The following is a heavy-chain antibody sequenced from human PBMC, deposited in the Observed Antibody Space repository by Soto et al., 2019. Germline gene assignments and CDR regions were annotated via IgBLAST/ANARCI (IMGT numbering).Heavy chain of an antibody. CDR3: ATLKSDLGLSGNYFNYFHY. V-gene: IGHV1-24*01. Sequence: ASVKVSCKVSGYTLTELSMHWVRQAPGKGLEWMGGFDPEDADTIYAQKFQGRVTMTEDTSTDTAYMELSNLRSEDTAVYYCATLKSDLGLSGNYFNYFHYWGQGTMATVYS. CDR1: GYTLTELS. CDR2: FDPEDADT. J-gene: IGHJ4*02. D-gene: IGHD3-10*01.